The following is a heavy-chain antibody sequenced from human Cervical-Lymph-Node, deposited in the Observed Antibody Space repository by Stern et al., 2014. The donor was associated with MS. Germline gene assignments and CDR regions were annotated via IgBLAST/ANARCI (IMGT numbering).Heavy chain of an antibody. D-gene: IGHD2-2*01. J-gene: IGHJ5*01. V-gene: IGHV4-59*01. CDR2: IDYSGRT. CDR1: GGSIYNYY. CDR3: ARALRNAYTWFDP. Sequence: QVQLQESGPGLVKPSETLSLTCTVSGGSIYNYYWTWIRQPPGKGLEWIGHIDYSGRTNDNPSLESRVTMSVDSSKNEFSLILTSVTAADTAVYYCARALRNAYTWFDPWGQGTLVTVSS.